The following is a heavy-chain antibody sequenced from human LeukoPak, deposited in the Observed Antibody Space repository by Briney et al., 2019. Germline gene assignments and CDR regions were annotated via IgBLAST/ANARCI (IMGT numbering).Heavy chain of an antibody. Sequence: PGGSLRLSCAASGFTFSTYWMNWVRQAPGKGLEWVANIKQDGSEKYYVDSVKGRFTLSRDSAKNSLYLQMNSLRAEDTAVYYCARAEWSNWYFDLWGRGTLVIVSS. J-gene: IGHJ2*01. CDR2: IKQDGSEK. D-gene: IGHD3-3*01. V-gene: IGHV3-7*03. CDR3: ARAEWSNWYFDL. CDR1: GFTFSTYW.